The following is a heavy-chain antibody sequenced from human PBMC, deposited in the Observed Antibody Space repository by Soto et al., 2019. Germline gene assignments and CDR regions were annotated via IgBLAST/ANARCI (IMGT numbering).Heavy chain of an antibody. Sequence: LRLSCAASGFTFSDYYMSWIRQAPGEGLEWVSYIGSSDNIIYYADSVKGRFTISRDNAKNSLYLQMNSLRAEDTAVYYCARDLGYYESSGYFDYWGQGTLVTVSS. D-gene: IGHD3-22*01. CDR3: ARDLGYYESSGYFDY. CDR1: GFTFSDYY. J-gene: IGHJ4*02. CDR2: IGSSDNII. V-gene: IGHV3-11*01.